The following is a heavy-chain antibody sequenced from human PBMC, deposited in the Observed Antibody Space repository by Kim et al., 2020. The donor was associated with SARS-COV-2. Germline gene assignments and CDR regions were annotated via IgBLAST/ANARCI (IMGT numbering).Heavy chain of an antibody. J-gene: IGHJ4*02. CDR3: AKASAVAGLFDY. Sequence: YADSVKGRFTISRDNAKNSLYLQMNSLRAEDTALYYCAKASAVAGLFDYWGQGTLVTVSS. D-gene: IGHD6-19*01. V-gene: IGHV3-9*01.